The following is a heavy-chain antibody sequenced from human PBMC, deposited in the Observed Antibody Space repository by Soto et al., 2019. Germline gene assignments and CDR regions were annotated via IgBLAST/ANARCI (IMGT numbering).Heavy chain of an antibody. Sequence: GGSLRLSCAASGFTFDDYTMHWVRQAPGKGLEWVSLISWDGGSTYYADSVKGRFTISRDNSKNSLYLQMNSLRTEDTALYYCAKAYAVAGTRSYYYYGMDVWGQGTTVTVSS. CDR2: ISWDGGST. D-gene: IGHD6-19*01. V-gene: IGHV3-43*01. J-gene: IGHJ6*02. CDR3: AKAYAVAGTRSYYYYGMDV. CDR1: GFTFDDYT.